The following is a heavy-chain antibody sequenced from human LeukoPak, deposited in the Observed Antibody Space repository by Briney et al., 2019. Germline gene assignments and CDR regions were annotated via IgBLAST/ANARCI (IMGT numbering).Heavy chain of an antibody. CDR1: GFTFDDYA. D-gene: IGHD3-22*01. Sequence: GGSLRLSCAASGFTFDDYAMHWVRQAPGKGLEWVSGISWNSGSIGYADSVKGRFTISRDNAKNSLYLQMNSLRAEDTALYYCARSGGYEGFDYWGQGTLVTVSS. V-gene: IGHV3-9*01. CDR3: ARSGGYEGFDY. CDR2: ISWNSGSI. J-gene: IGHJ4*02.